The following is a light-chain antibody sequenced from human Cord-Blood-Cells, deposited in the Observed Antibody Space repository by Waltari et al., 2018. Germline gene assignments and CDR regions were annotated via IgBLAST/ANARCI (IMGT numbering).Light chain of an antibody. V-gene: IGLV2-14*01. CDR3: SSYTSSSTYV. CDR1: TRDVGGYNY. J-gene: IGLJ1*01. CDR2: EVG. Sequence: QSSLTHPPSASRSPGQSPTLSCTGTTRDVGGYNYASWYQQHPGKAPKLMIYEVGNRPSGVSNRFSGSKSGNTASLTISGLQAEDEADYYCSSYTSSSTYVFGTGTKVTVL.